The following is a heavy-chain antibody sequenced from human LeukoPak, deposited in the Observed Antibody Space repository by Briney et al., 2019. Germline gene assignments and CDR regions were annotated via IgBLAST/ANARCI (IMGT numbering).Heavy chain of an antibody. D-gene: IGHD6-19*01. CDR3: ARVYAGGWYDY. CDR1: GYTFTSYA. J-gene: IGHJ4*02. V-gene: IGHV1-69*13. CDR2: IIPIFGTA. Sequence: ASVKVSCKASGYTFTSYALSWVRQAPGQGLEWMGGIIPIFGTANYAQKFQGRVTITADESTSTAYMELSSLRSEDTAVYYCARVYAGGWYDYWGQGTLVTVSS.